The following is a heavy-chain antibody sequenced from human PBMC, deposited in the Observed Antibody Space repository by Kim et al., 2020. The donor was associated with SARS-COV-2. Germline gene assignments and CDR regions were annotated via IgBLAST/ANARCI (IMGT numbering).Heavy chain of an antibody. Sequence: SETLSLTCVVYGETFTGYYWSWIRQPPGKGLEWIGEINHIGSINYNPSLKSRVIISVDTSKSQFSLKVTSVNATDTAVYYCARSGYCTTTNCMRGNWFDPWGQGTRVTVSS. V-gene: IGHV4-34*01. CDR3: ARSGYCTTTNCMRGNWFDP. CDR1: GETFTGYY. D-gene: IGHD2-2*01. J-gene: IGHJ5*02. CDR2: INHIGSI.